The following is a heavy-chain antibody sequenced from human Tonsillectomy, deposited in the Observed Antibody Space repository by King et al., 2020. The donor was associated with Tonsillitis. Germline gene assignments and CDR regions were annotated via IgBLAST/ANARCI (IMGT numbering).Heavy chain of an antibody. V-gene: IGHV4-31*01. J-gene: IGHJ4*02. Sequence: QLQESGPGLVKPSQTLSLTCTVSGGSISSGGYYWSGIRQHPGKGLECVGYIYYSGRTYYNPSLKSPVTISVDTSKNQFSLKLSSVTAAGTAVYYCAVGETTVTIDYWGQGTLVTVSP. CDR3: AVGETTVTIDY. CDR2: IYYSGRT. D-gene: IGHD4-17*01. CDR1: GGSISSGGYY.